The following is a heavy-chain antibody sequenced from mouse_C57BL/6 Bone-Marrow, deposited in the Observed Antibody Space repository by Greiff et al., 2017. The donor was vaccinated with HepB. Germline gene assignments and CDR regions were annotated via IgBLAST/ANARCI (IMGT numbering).Heavy chain of an antibody. J-gene: IGHJ3*01. CDR1: GFNIKDDY. D-gene: IGHD1-1*01. Sequence: EVQLQQSGAELVRPGASVKLSCTASGFNIKDDYMHWVKQRPEQGLEWIGWIDPENGDTEYASKFQGKATITADTSSNTAYLQFSSLTSEDTAVYYCTLYYYGSSYGFAYWGQGTLVTVSA. CDR3: TLYYYGSSYGFAY. CDR2: IDPENGDT. V-gene: IGHV14-4*01.